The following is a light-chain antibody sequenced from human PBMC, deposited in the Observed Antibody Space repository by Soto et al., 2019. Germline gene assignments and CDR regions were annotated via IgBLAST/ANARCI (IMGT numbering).Light chain of an antibody. J-gene: IGKJ3*01. CDR2: DVT. V-gene: IGKV3-11*01. CDR3: QSLFT. Sequence: EIVLTQSPATLSLSPGERATLSCRASQSVSNYLAWYQQKPGQAPRLPIYDVTNRATGIPARFSGSGSGTDFTLTISSLEPEDFAVYYCQSLFTFGPGTKVDIK. CDR1: QSVSNY.